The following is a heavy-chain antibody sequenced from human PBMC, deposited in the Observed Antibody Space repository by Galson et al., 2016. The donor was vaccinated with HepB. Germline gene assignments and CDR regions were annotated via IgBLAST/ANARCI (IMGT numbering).Heavy chain of an antibody. D-gene: IGHD3-3*01. CDR1: GFIFNNFA. J-gene: IGHJ6*02. V-gene: IGHV3-23*01. Sequence: SLRLSCAASGFIFNNFAMTWVRQVPGKGLEWVSSLGGSGGTTYYADSVKGRFVISRDNSRSLMYLEMTGQRADDAAVYYCARPLLPESRVATFKLRRRSHVSGMDVWGRGTTVTVSS. CDR3: ARPLLPESRVATFKLRRRSHVSGMDV. CDR2: LGGSGGTT.